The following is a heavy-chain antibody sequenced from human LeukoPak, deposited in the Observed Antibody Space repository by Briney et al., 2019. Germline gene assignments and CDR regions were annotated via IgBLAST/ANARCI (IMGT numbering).Heavy chain of an antibody. CDR1: GGSISSYY. V-gene: IGHV4-59*01. Sequence: SETLSLTCTVSGGSISSYYWSWIRQPPGKGLEWIGFISYSGSTGYRPSLKSRVTISVDTSKNQFSLKLSSVTAADTAVYYCARTHYCGGDCPKGWFDPWGQGTLVTVSS. CDR3: ARTHYCGGDCPKGWFDP. D-gene: IGHD2-21*01. J-gene: IGHJ5*02. CDR2: ISYSGST.